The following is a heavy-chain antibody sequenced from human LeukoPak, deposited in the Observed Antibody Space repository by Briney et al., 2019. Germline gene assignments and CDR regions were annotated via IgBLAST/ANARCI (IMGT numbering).Heavy chain of an antibody. Sequence: SVKVSCKASGGTFSSYAISWVRQAPGQGLEWMGGIIPIFGTANYAQKFQGRVTMTRDTSTSTVYMELSSLRSEDTAVYYCAREREYDSSGYYLGYYYYGMDVWGQGTTVTVSS. V-gene: IGHV1-69*05. CDR1: GGTFSSYA. CDR3: AREREYDSSGYYLGYYYYGMDV. CDR2: IIPIFGTA. J-gene: IGHJ6*02. D-gene: IGHD3-22*01.